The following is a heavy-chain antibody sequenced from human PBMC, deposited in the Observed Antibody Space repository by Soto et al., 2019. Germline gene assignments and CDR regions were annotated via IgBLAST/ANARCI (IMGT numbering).Heavy chain of an antibody. Sequence: SETLSLTCTVSGGSISSYYWSWIRQPPGKGLEWIGYIYYSGSTNYNPSLKSRVTISVDTSKNQFSLKLSSVTAADTAVYYCARDRGVELEGRDAFDIWGQGTMVTVSS. D-gene: IGHD1-1*01. CDR3: ARDRGVELEGRDAFDI. V-gene: IGHV4-59*01. J-gene: IGHJ3*02. CDR1: GGSISSYY. CDR2: IYYSGST.